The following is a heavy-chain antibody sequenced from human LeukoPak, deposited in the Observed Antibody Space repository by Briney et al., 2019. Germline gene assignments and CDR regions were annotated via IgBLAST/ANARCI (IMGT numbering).Heavy chain of an antibody. Sequence: ASVKVSCKASGYTFTSYSISWVRQAPGQGLEWMGWISAYSGNTNYAQNLQGRVTMTTDTSTTTAYMELRSLRSDDTAVYYCARWGPIAVAGKPLDYWGQGTLVTVSS. CDR3: ARWGPIAVAGKPLDY. CDR2: ISAYSGNT. D-gene: IGHD6-19*01. V-gene: IGHV1-18*01. CDR1: GYTFTSYS. J-gene: IGHJ4*02.